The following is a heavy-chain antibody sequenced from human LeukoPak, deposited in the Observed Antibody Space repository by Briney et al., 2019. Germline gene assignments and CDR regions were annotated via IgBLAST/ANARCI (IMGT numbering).Heavy chain of an antibody. CDR2: IKEDGSEK. D-gene: IGHD2-21*02. CDR3: ANLRLLGFDS. V-gene: IGHV3-7*01. Sequence: GGSLRLSCAVSGFTFSSYSMSWVRQAPGKGLEWVANIKEDGSEKYYVDSVKGRFTISRDNAKTSLFLQMNSLRAEDTAVYYCANLRLLGFDSWGQGTLVSVSS. CDR1: GFTFSSYS. J-gene: IGHJ4*02.